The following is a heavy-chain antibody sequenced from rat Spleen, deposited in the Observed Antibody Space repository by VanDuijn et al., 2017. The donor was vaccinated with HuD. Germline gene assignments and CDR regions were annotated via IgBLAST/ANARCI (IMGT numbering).Heavy chain of an antibody. D-gene: IGHD1-10*01. Sequence: EVQLVESGGGLVQPGRSLKLSCEASGFTFNKYWMTWIRQAPGKGLEWIASIINTGDGTYYPDSVKGRFTISRDNAKNTLYLQMDSLRSEDTASYYCARHGLYNNYGWFAYWGQGTLVTVSS. CDR2: IINTGDGT. J-gene: IGHJ3*01. CDR1: GFTFNKYW. V-gene: IGHV5-31*01. CDR3: ARHGLYNNYGWFAY.